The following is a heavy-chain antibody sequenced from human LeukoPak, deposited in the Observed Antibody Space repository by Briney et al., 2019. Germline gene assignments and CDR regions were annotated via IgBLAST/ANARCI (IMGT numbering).Heavy chain of an antibody. J-gene: IGHJ5*02. CDR3: ARDAKAGFVLLGCGEGENWFDP. CDR1: GYTFTSYA. CDR2: INTNTGNP. D-gene: IGHD3-10*01. V-gene: IGHV7-4-1*02. Sequence: ASVKVSCKASGYTFTSYAMNWVRQAPGQGLEWMGWINTNTGNPTYAQGFTGRFVFSLDTSVSTAYLQISSLKAEDTAVYYCARDAKAGFVLLGCGEGENWFDPWGQGTLVTVSS.